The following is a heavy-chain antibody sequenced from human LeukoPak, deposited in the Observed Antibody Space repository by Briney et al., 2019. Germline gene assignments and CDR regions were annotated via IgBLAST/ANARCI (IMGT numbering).Heavy chain of an antibody. J-gene: IGHJ3*02. CDR2: IYHSGST. CDR3: ASGVKRGDFWSGYPQWDAFDI. CDR1: GGSFSGYY. V-gene: IGHV4-38-2*01. D-gene: IGHD3-3*01. Sequence: SETLSLTCAVYGGSFSGYYWGWIRQPPGKGLEWIGSIYHSGSTYYNPSLKSRVTISVDTSKNQFSLKLSSVTAADTAVYYCASGVKRGDFWSGYPQWDAFDIWGQGTMVTVSS.